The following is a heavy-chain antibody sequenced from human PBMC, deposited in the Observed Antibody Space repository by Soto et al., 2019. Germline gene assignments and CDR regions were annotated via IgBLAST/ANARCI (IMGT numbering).Heavy chain of an antibody. Sequence: SETLSLTCTVSGGSVSSGSYYWSWIRQPPGKGLEWIGYIYYSGSTNYNPSLKSRVTISVDTSKNQFSLKLSSVTAADTAVYYCAREGCSGGSFYYYYYYGRDVWGQGTRLTASS. CDR2: IYYSGST. V-gene: IGHV4-61*01. D-gene: IGHD2-15*01. CDR1: GGSVSSGSYY. J-gene: IGHJ6*02. CDR3: AREGCSGGSFYYYYYYGRDV.